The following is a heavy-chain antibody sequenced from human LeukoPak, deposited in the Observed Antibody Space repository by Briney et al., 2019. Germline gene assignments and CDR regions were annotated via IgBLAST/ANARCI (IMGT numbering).Heavy chain of an antibody. D-gene: IGHD3-22*01. CDR1: GFTFSSYA. J-gene: IGHJ6*02. CDR3: TREEVVVTGGPYYYYYYGMDV. V-gene: IGHV3-23*01. CDR2: ISFSGGTT. Sequence: GGSLRLSCEASGFTFSSYAMSWVRQAPGKGLEWVSAISFSGGTTYYADSVKGRFTISRDNAKNTLYLQMNSLRAEDTAVYYCTREEVVVTGGPYYYYYYGMDVWGQGTTVTVSS.